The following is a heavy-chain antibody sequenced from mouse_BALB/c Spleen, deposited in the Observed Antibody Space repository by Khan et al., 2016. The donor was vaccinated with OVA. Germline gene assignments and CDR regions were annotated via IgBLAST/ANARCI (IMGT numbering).Heavy chain of an antibody. D-gene: IGHD2-10*02. V-gene: IGHV2-6-4*01. Sequence: QVQLKESGPGLVAPSQSLSITCTVRGFPLSRYSIHWVRQPPGKGLEWLGMIWSGGRTDYNSALESRLSISKDNSKVQVFLKMNSLQTDDTAMYYYARKMYGNYVSLDYWGQGTSVTVSS. CDR1: GFPLSRYS. CDR2: IWSGGRT. CDR3: ARKMYGNYVSLDY. J-gene: IGHJ4*01.